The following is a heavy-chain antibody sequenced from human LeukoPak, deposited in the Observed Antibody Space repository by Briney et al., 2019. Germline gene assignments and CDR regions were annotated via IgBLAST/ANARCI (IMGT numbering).Heavy chain of an antibody. J-gene: IGHJ4*02. D-gene: IGHD4-17*01. CDR2: IYYSGST. CDR1: GGSISSYY. CDR3: ARDGDDYGDSYYFDY. V-gene: IGHV4-59*01. Sequence: PSETLSLTCTVSGGSISSYYWSWIRQPPGKGLEWIGYIYYSGSTNYNPSLKSRVTISVDTSKNQFSLKLSSVTAADTAVYYCARDGDDYGDSYYFDYWGQGTLVTVSS.